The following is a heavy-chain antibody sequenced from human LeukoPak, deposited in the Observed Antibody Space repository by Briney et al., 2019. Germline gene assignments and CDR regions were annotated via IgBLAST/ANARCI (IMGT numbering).Heavy chain of an antibody. Sequence: ASVKVSCKASGYTFTGYYMHWVRQAPGQGLEWMGRINPNSGGTNYAQKFQGRVTMTRDTSISTAYMELSSLRSEDTAVYYCARGMSRCSGGSCYRYYYYGMDVWGQGTTVTVSS. D-gene: IGHD2-15*01. CDR1: GYTFTGYY. CDR2: INPNSGGT. V-gene: IGHV1-2*06. CDR3: ARGMSRCSGGSCYRYYYYGMDV. J-gene: IGHJ6*02.